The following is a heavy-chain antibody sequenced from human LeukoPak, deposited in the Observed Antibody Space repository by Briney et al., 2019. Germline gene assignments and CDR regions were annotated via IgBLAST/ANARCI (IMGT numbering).Heavy chain of an antibody. CDR3: ARESPGGDGYNYPKDY. CDR2: ISAYNGNT. D-gene: IGHD5-24*01. J-gene: IGHJ4*02. CDR1: GYTFTSYG. Sequence: ASVKVSCKASGYTFTSYGISWVRQAPGQGLEWMGWISAYNGNTNYAQKLQGRVTMTTDTSTSTAYMELRSLRSDDTAVYYCARESPGGDGYNYPKDYWGQGTLVTVSS. V-gene: IGHV1-18*01.